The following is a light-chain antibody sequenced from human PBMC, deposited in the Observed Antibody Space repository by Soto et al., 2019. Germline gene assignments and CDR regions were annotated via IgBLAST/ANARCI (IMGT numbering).Light chain of an antibody. Sequence: QSALTQPASGSGSPGQSITISCTGTSSDVGGYNYVSWYQQHPGKAPKLMIYDVSNRPSGVSNRFSGSKSGNTASLTISGLQAEDEADYYCSSYTSSSTLGVFGGGTSSPS. CDR3: SSYTSSSTLGV. V-gene: IGLV2-14*01. CDR2: DVS. J-gene: IGLJ2*01. CDR1: SSDVGGYNY.